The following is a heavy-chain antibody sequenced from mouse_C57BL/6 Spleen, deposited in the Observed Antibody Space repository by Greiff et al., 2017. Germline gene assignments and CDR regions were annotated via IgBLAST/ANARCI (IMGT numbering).Heavy chain of an antibody. CDR2: IYPGSGST. J-gene: IGHJ4*01. Sequence: QVQLQQPGAELVKPGASVKMSCKASGYTFTSYWITWVKQRPGQGLAWIGDIYPGSGSTNYNEKFKSKATLTVDTSSSTAYMQLSSLTSEDSAVYYCARRGSGENYAMDYWGQGTSVTVSS. CDR3: ARRGSGENYAMDY. V-gene: IGHV1-55*01. CDR1: GYTFTSYW.